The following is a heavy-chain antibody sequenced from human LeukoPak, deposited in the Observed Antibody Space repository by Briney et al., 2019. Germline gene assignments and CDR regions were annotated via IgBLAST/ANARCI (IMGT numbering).Heavy chain of an antibody. Sequence: ASVKVSCKASGYTFTGYYMHGVRQAPGQGLEWMGWINPNSGGTNYAQKFQGRVTMTRDTSIRTAYMELSRLRSDDTAVYYCARATPPTYCSSTSCLPEYWGQGTLVTVSS. D-gene: IGHD2-2*01. J-gene: IGHJ4*02. CDR3: ARATPPTYCSSTSCLPEY. V-gene: IGHV1-2*02. CDR2: INPNSGGT. CDR1: GYTFTGYY.